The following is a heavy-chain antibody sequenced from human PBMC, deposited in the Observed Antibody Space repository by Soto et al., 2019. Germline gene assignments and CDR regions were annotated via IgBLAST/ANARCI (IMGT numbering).Heavy chain of an antibody. V-gene: IGHV3-30*03. CDR2: ITRDGGTK. CDR3: TGEVASGY. D-gene: IGHD2-8*02. Sequence: ESGGGVVQPGRSLRLSCAVSGFTVSTYGMHWVRQAPGKGLEWVAVITRDGGTKYYADSVKGRFTISRDNSRNTLFLEMNSLRSDDMAVYYCTGEVASGYWGQGTLVTVSS. J-gene: IGHJ4*02. CDR1: GFTVSTYG.